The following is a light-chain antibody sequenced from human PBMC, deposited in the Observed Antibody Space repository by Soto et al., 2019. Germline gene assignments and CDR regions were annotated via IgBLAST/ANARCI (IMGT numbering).Light chain of an antibody. J-gene: IGKJ4*01. CDR3: QQRSSWLLT. V-gene: IGKV3-11*01. CDR2: DAS. CDR1: QSVSSY. Sequence: EIVLTQSPATLSFSPGERATLSCRASQSVSSYLAWYQQKPGQAPRLLIYDASNRATGIPARFSGSGSGTDFTLTISSLEPEDFAVYYCQQRSSWLLTFGGGTKVEIK.